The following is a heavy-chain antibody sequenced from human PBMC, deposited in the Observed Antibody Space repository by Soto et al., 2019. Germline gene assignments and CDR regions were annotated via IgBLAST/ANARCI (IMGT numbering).Heavy chain of an antibody. CDR2: IYYTGAT. J-gene: IGHJ4*02. D-gene: IGHD6-25*01. Sequence: QVQLRESGPGLVEASGTLSLTCEVSTGSISSGNWWSWVRQPPGKGLEWIGEIYYTGATHYNPSLKSRITITIDKSKDHFSLSLRSATAADTAVYYCARVFSSGSGWMYYFDFWGQGTLVSVSS. CDR3: ARVFSSGSGWMYYFDF. CDR1: TGSISSGNW. V-gene: IGHV4-4*02.